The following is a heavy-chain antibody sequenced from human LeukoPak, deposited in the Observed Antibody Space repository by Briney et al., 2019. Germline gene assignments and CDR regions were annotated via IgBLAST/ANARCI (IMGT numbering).Heavy chain of an antibody. CDR3: ARDSSSWPDY. CDR1: GFTFSSYG. CDR2: IWYDGSNK. D-gene: IGHD6-13*01. Sequence: PGRSLRLSCAASGFTFSSYGMHWVRQAPGKGLEWVAVIWYDGSNKYYADSVKGRFTISRDNSKNMLYLQMNSLRAEDTAVYYCARDSSSWPDYWGQGTLVTVSS. J-gene: IGHJ4*02. V-gene: IGHV3-33*01.